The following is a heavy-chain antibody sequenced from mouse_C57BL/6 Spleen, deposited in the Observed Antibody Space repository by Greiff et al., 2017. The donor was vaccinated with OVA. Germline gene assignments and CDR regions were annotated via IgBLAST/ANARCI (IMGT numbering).Heavy chain of an antibody. CDR3: ARSCDYDAWFAY. J-gene: IGHJ3*01. V-gene: IGHV1-69*01. CDR1: GYTFTSYW. D-gene: IGHD2-4*01. CDR2: IDPSDSYT. Sequence: VQLQQPGAELVMPGASVKLSCKASGYTFTSYWMHWVKQRPGQGLEWIGEIDPSDSYTNYNQKFKGKSTLTVDKSSSTAYMQLSSLTSEDSAVYYCARSCDYDAWFAYWGQGTLVTVSA.